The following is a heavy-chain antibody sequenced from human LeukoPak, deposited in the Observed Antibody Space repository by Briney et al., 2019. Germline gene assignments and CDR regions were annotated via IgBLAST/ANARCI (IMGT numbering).Heavy chain of an antibody. Sequence: QAGGSLRLSCAASGFTFSSYGMGSVPQAPGKGLEWVSAISGSGGRTYYADSVKGRFTISRDNAKNSLYLQMNSLRAEDTALYYCARGQKKMYYYDSSDYYFLFDYWGQGTLVTVSS. D-gene: IGHD3-22*01. CDR3: ARGQKKMYYYDSSDYYFLFDY. J-gene: IGHJ4*02. CDR2: ISGSGGRT. CDR1: GFTFSSYG. V-gene: IGHV3-23*01.